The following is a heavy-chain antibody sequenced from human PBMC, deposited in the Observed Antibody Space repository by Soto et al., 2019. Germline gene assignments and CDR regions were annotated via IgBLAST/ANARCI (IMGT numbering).Heavy chain of an antibody. CDR1: GFTFSSYS. Sequence: GGSLRLSCAASGFTFSSYSMNWVRQAPGKGLEWVSYISSSSSTIYYADSVKGRFTISRDNAKNSLYLQMNSLRAEDTAVYYCARDSVTWVVYAWYYMDVWGKGTTVTVSS. J-gene: IGHJ6*03. CDR2: ISSSSSTI. D-gene: IGHD2-8*02. CDR3: ARDSVTWVVYAWYYMDV. V-gene: IGHV3-48*01.